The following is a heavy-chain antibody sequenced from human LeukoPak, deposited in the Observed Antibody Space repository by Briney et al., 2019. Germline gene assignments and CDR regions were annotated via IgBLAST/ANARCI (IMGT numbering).Heavy chain of an antibody. CDR3: ARSADYYDSSGYYYSYYFDY. J-gene: IGHJ4*02. CDR1: GGTFSSYA. CDR2: VIPIFGTA. D-gene: IGHD3-22*01. Sequence: ASVKVSCKASGGTFSSYAISWVRQAPGQGLEWMGGVIPIFGTANYAQKFQGRVTITTDESTSTAYMELSSLRSEDTAVYYCARSADYYDSSGYYYSYYFDYWGQGTLVTVSS. V-gene: IGHV1-69*05.